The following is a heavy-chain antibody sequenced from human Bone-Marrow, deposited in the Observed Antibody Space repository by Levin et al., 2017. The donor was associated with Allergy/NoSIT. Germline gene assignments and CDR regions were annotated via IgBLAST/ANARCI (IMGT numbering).Heavy chain of an antibody. CDR2: INWKGENA. J-gene: IGHJ4*02. V-gene: IGHV3-20*04. D-gene: IGHD3-10*01. Sequence: GGSLRLSCAASGFTFDDYGMSWVRQVPGKGLEWVSGINWKGENAGYADSVKGRFTISRDNAKKSLYLQMSSLRAEDTAFYYGASGGIYYGSAFEFWGQGTLVTVSS. CDR3: ASGGIYYGSAFEF. CDR1: GFTFDDYG.